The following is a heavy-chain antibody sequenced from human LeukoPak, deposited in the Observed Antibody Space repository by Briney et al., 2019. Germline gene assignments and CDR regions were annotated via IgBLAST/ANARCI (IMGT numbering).Heavy chain of an antibody. V-gene: IGHV3-23*01. Sequence: GGSLRLSCAASGFTFSNSAMTWVRQAPGKGLEWVSSISGSGGSTYYADSVKGRFTISRDNSKNTLYLQMNSLIAEDTAVYYCAKSGYNRFDYWGQGTRVTVSS. D-gene: IGHD5-24*01. CDR3: AKSGYNRFDY. CDR1: GFTFSNSA. J-gene: IGHJ4*02. CDR2: ISGSGGST.